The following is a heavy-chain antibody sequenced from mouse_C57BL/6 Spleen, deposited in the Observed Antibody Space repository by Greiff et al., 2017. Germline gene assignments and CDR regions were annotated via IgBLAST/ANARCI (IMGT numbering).Heavy chain of an antibody. CDR2: IYPRDGST. V-gene: IGHV1-85*01. CDR3: ARSKEIYYGNYFCY. Sequence: QVQLKESGPELVKPGASVKLSCKASGYTFTSYDINWVKQRPGQGLEWIGWIYPRDGSTKYNEKFKGKATLTVDTSSSTAYMELHSLTSEDSAVYFCARSKEIYYGNYFCYWGQGTTLTVSS. J-gene: IGHJ2*01. D-gene: IGHD2-1*01. CDR1: GYTFTSYD.